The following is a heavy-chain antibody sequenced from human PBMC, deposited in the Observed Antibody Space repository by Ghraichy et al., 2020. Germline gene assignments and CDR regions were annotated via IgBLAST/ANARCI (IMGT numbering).Heavy chain of an antibody. D-gene: IGHD1-1*01. Sequence: ASVKVSCKVSGYTLTELSMHWVRQAPGKGLEWMGGFDPEDGETIYAQKFQGRVTMTEDTSTDTAYMELSSLRSEDTAVYYCATDQDRDNSPGHYYYYGMDVWGQGTTVTVSS. CDR1: GYTLTELS. V-gene: IGHV1-24*01. CDR2: FDPEDGET. CDR3: ATDQDRDNSPGHYYYYGMDV. J-gene: IGHJ6*02.